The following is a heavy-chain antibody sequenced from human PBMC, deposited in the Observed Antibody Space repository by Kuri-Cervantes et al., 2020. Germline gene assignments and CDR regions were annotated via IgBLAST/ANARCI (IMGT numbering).Heavy chain of an antibody. CDR3: ARDGFTVTTFAEN. Sequence: GGSLRLSCEVSGFTFSDFYMSWIRQAPGKGLEWVSYISGTGIDTYYTDSVKGRFTTSRDNTKNSLYLQLNSLREEDTAVYYCARDGFTVTTFAENWGQGTLVTVSS. D-gene: IGHD4-17*01. J-gene: IGHJ4*02. V-gene: IGHV3-11*04. CDR1: GFTFSDFY. CDR2: ISGTGIDT.